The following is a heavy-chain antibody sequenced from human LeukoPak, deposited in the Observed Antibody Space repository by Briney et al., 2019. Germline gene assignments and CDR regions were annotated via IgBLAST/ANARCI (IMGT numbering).Heavy chain of an antibody. V-gene: IGHV4-59*01. Sequence: SETLSLTCTVSNGSISSFYWTWIRQPPGKGLECIGYISYSGSTNSNPSLKSRVTISVDTSKNQFSLKLSSVTAADTAVYYCARSGDFWSGYYPLFDYWGQGTLVTVSS. CDR3: ARSGDFWSGYYPLFDY. D-gene: IGHD3-3*01. CDR2: ISYSGST. J-gene: IGHJ4*02. CDR1: NGSISSFY.